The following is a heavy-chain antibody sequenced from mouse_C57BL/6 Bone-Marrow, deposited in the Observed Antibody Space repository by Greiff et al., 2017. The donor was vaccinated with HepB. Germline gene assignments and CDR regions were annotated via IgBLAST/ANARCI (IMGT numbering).Heavy chain of an antibody. D-gene: IGHD1-1*01. J-gene: IGHJ3*01. CDR3: ARKSYCGSGVWFAY. CDR1: GYTFTSYW. V-gene: IGHV1-61*01. Sequence: QVQLQQPGAELVRPGSSVKLSCKASGYTFTSYWMDWVKQRPGQGLEWIGNIYPSDSETHYNQKFKDKATLTVDKSSSTAYMQLSSLTSGDSAVYYWARKSYCGSGVWFAYGGQGSLVTVSA. CDR2: IYPSDSET.